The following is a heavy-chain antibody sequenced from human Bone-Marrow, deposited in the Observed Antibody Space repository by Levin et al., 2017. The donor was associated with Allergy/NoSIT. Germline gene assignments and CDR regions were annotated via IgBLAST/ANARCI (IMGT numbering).Heavy chain of an antibody. CDR1: GFTFSNYA. D-gene: IGHD2-21*01. CDR3: AKGKNILFPLKDAFDL. J-gene: IGHJ3*01. Sequence: PGESLKISCEASGFTFSNYAFTWVRQAPGKGLQWVSAINTSGRTYYTNSVKGRFTISRDNSKNTVFLQMNSLRPEDTGLYYCAKGKNILFPLKDAFDLWGQGTMVTVSS. V-gene: IGHV3-23*01. CDR2: INTSGRT.